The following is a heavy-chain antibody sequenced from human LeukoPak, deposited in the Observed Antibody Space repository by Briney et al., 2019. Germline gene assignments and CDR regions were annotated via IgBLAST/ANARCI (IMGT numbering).Heavy chain of an antibody. CDR2: ISFDGINK. Sequence: GGSLRLSCAASGFTLSSYTIEWVRQPPGKGVEWVAVISFDGINKYYADSVKGLFTISRDNSKNTLYLQMNSLRAEDTAVYYCAREELGSSLGFDPWGQGTLVTVSS. CDR3: AREELGSSLGFDP. CDR1: GFTLSSYT. J-gene: IGHJ5*02. V-gene: IGHV3-30-3*01. D-gene: IGHD3-16*01.